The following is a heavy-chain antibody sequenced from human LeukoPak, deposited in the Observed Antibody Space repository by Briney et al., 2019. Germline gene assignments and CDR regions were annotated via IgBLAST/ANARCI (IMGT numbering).Heavy chain of an antibody. Sequence: SETLSLTCTVSGGSISSSSYYWGWIRQPPEKGLEWIGSIYYSGSTYYNPSLKSRVTISVDTSKNQFSLKLSSVTAADTAVYYCARLYDFWSPIDPWGQGTLVTVSS. CDR3: ARLYDFWSPIDP. V-gene: IGHV4-39*07. J-gene: IGHJ5*02. CDR2: IYYSGST. CDR1: GGSISSSSYY. D-gene: IGHD3-3*01.